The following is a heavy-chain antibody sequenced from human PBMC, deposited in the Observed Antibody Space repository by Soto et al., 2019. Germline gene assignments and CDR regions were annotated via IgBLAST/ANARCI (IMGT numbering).Heavy chain of an antibody. D-gene: IGHD2-2*01. V-gene: IGHV4-39*01. J-gene: IGHJ5*01. CDR2: IYYDGST. CDR1: GGSITSTIDY. CDR3: ARRGSASWRNWFDS. Sequence: SETLSLTCSVSGGSITSTIDYWGWIRQSPGKGLEWIGNIYYDGSTFYNPSLKSRVTISVDTSKRQFSLRVSSVTAADTAVYYCARRGSASWRNWFDSWGQGTLVTVSS.